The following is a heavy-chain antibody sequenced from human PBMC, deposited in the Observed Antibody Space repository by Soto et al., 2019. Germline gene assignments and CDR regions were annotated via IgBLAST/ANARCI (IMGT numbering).Heavy chain of an antibody. CDR2: IKSETDGGTI. J-gene: IGHJ4*02. V-gene: IGHV3-15*07. Sequence: EVQLVESGGGLVKPGVSLRLSCAGSGFTFSNVWMNWVRQAPGKGLEWVGRIKSETDGGTIDYAAPVKGRFTISRDDSNNTLYLQMNGLKTEDTATYYCTPLALKYNSDWYPLSDWGQGTRVTVSS. D-gene: IGHD6-19*01. CDR3: TPLALKYNSDWYPLSD. CDR1: GFTFSNVW.